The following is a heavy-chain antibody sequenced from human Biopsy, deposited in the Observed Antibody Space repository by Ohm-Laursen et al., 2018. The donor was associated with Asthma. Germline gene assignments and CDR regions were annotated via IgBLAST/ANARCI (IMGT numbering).Heavy chain of an antibody. CDR3: ARDFTIGSGSPFHF. Sequence: SLRLSCTASGFTFSSYAMSWVRQAPGKGLEWVSSISSLSRYKYYSDSLRGRATISRDNAKSSLHLQMSSLRAEDTAVYFCARDFTIGSGSPFHFWGPGTVVTVSS. D-gene: IGHD3-10*01. V-gene: IGHV3-21*01. J-gene: IGHJ4*01. CDR2: ISSLSRYK. CDR1: GFTFSSYA.